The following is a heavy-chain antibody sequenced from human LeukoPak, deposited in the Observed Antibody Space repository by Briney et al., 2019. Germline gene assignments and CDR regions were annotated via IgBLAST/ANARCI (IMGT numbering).Heavy chain of an antibody. J-gene: IGHJ4*02. D-gene: IGHD3-10*01. CDR2: ISWDSSSI. CDR3: ARAPYGSGAAIDY. V-gene: IGHV3-9*01. Sequence: GGSLRLSCTASGFAFHDYSMHWVRQAPGKGLEWVSDISWDSSSIDYADSVKGRFTVSRDNAKKSLYLHVNSLRTDDTALYYRARAPYGSGAAIDYWGQGTLVTVSS. CDR1: GFAFHDYS.